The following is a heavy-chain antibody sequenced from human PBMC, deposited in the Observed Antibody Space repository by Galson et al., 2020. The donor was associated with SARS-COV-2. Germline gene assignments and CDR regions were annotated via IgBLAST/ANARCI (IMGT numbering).Heavy chain of an antibody. D-gene: IGHD3-16*02. CDR1: GYTFTSYG. CDR2: ISAYNGNT. Sequence: GESLKISCKASGYTFTSYGISWVRQAPGQGLEWMGWISAYNGNTNYAQKLQGRVTMNTDTSTSTAYMELRSLRSDDTAVYYCARDGLYDYVWGSYRHQLLDYWGQGTLVTVSS. V-gene: IGHV1-18*01. J-gene: IGHJ4*02. CDR3: ARDGLYDYVWGSYRHQLLDY.